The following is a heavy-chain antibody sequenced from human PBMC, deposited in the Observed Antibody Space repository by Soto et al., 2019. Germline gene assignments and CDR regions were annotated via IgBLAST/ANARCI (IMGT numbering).Heavy chain of an antibody. Sequence: SETLSLTCSVSGGSFSSDNYYWGWIRQPPGEGQEWLGSMYYTGSFHYNPSLKGRVAISVDTSKSRFSLRLTSVTAADTAVYYCVRTYSSGWYPSYYFDSWGHGTLVTVSS. J-gene: IGHJ4*01. D-gene: IGHD6-19*01. CDR3: VRTYSSGWYPSYYFDS. CDR1: GGSFSSDNYY. CDR2: MYYTGSF. V-gene: IGHV4-39*01.